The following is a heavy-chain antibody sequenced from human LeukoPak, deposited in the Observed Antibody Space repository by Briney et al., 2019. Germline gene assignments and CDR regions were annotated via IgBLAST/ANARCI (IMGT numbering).Heavy chain of an antibody. D-gene: IGHD6-13*01. Sequence: SETLSLTCTVSGGSISSSSYYWGWIRQPPGKGLEWIGSIYYSGSTYYNPSLKSRVTISVDTSKNQFSLKLSSVTAADTAVYYCARSSSSWDSGYYYYMDVWGKGTTVTISS. J-gene: IGHJ6*03. CDR2: IYYSGST. CDR1: GGSISSSSYY. CDR3: ARSSSSWDSGYYYYMDV. V-gene: IGHV4-39*07.